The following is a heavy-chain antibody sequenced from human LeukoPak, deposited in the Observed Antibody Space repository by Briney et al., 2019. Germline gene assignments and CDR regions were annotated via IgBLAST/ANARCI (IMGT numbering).Heavy chain of an antibody. V-gene: IGHV4-59*01. CDR2: IYYSGST. CDR3: ARARSRGYCSSTSCYYFDY. Sequence: SETLSLTCTVSGGSISSYYWSWIRQPPGKGLEWIGYIYYSGSTNYNPSLKGRVTISVDTSKNQFSLKLSSVTAADTAVYYCARARSRGYCSSTSCYYFDYWGQGTLVTVSS. CDR1: GGSISSYY. D-gene: IGHD2-2*01. J-gene: IGHJ4*02.